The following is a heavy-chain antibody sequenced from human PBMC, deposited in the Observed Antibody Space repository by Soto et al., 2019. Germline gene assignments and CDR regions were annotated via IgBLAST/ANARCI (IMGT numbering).Heavy chain of an antibody. Sequence: EVQLLESGAGLVQPGGSLRLSCAASGFTFSSHVMSWVRKAPGKGLEWVSGISTGGGSTDYADSVKGRFTISRDNSKNTLHLQMKSLRAEDTAVYYCARSREIIASAGSFDYWGQGTLVTVSS. CDR1: GFTFSSHV. J-gene: IGHJ4*02. CDR2: ISTGGGST. CDR3: ARSREIIASAGSFDY. D-gene: IGHD6-25*01. V-gene: IGHV3-23*01.